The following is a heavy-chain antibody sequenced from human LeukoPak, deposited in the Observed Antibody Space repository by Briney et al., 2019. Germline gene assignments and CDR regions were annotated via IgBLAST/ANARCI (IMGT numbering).Heavy chain of an antibody. CDR2: IYYSGTT. CDR1: GGSISISSDY. CDR3: ARRLSTRSYYLDD. Sequence: PSETLSLTCTVSGGSISISSDYWGWIRQPPGKGLEWIGDIYYSGTTNYNPSLKSRVTMSVDTSKNQFSLKLNPATAADTAVYYCARRLSTRSYYLDDWGQGTLVTVSS. V-gene: IGHV4-39*01. J-gene: IGHJ4*02. D-gene: IGHD2/OR15-2a*01.